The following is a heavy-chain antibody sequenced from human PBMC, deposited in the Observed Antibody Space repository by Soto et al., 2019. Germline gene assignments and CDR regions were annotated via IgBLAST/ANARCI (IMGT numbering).Heavy chain of an antibody. Sequence: QVQLVQSGAEVKKPGSSVKVSCKASGGTFSSYTISWVRQAPGQGLEWMGRIIPILGIANYAQKFQGRVTITADKSTSTAYMELSSLRSEDTAVYYCASEPTTATREASYYYYYYMDVWGKGTTVTVSS. D-gene: IGHD4-17*01. CDR2: IIPILGIA. J-gene: IGHJ6*03. CDR3: ASEPTTATREASYYYYYYMDV. V-gene: IGHV1-69*02. CDR1: GGTFSSYT.